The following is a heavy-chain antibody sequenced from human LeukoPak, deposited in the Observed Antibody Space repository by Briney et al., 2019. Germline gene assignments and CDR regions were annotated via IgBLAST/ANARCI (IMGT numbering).Heavy chain of an antibody. CDR1: GFTFSNYW. V-gene: IGHV3-74*01. J-gene: IGHJ4*02. CDR3: ARDYDFRSGFFDY. D-gene: IGHD3-3*01. Sequence: GGSLRLSCAASGFTFSNYWMHWVRQAPGKGLVWVSRINSDGSSTSYADSVKGRFTISRDNAKNTLSLQMNSLGAEDTAVYYCARDYDFRSGFFDYWGQGTLVTVSS. CDR2: INSDGSST.